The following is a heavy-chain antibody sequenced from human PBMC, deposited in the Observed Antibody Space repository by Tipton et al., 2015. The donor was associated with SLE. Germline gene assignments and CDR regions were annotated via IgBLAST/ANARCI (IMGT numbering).Heavy chain of an antibody. D-gene: IGHD4-17*01. J-gene: IGHJ4*02. CDR1: GGSISSGNY. CDR2: IYTSGST. V-gene: IGHV4-61*09. Sequence: TLSLTCTVSGGSISSGNYWSWIRQPAGKGLEWIGYIYTSGSTNYNPSLKSRVTISVDMSKNQFSLKLSSVTAADTAVYYCARMGTTVTVDYWGQGTLVTVSS. CDR3: ARMGTTVTVDY.